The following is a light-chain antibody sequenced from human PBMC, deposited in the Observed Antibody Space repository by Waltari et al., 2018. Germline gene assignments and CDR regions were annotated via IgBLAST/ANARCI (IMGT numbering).Light chain of an antibody. V-gene: IGLV1-40*01. Sequence: QSVLTQPPSVSGTPGQRVTISCSGSTSNIGAGHDVHWYQHLPGTAPKLLIYGNNNRPSGVPDRFSDSKSGTSASLAITGLQADDEADYFCQSFDNMLSGGVVFGGGTKLAVL. CDR1: TSNIGAGHD. J-gene: IGLJ2*01. CDR3: QSFDNMLSGGVV. CDR2: GNN.